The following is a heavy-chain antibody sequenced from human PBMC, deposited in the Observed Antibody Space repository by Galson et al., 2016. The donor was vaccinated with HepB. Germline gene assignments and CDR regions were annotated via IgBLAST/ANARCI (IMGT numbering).Heavy chain of an antibody. CDR1: GFTFSSYS. Sequence: SLRLSCAASGFTFSSYSMNWVRQAPGKGLEWVSYITSTSSRVYYADSLKGRFTISRDNDKNSLFLLMNSLRDEDTAVYYCARQSAMDCWGQGTLVTVSS. CDR2: ITSTSSRV. J-gene: IGHJ4*02. CDR3: ARQSAMDC. V-gene: IGHV3-48*02. D-gene: IGHD5-18*01.